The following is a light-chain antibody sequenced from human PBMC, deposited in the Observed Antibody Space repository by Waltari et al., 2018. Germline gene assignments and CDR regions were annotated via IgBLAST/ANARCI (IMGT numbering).Light chain of an antibody. CDR1: ALPRQY. V-gene: IGLV3-25*03. CDR3: QSADGSGTYVV. J-gene: IGLJ2*01. CDR2: QDT. Sequence: SYELTQPPSVSVSPGQTARIPCPGDALPRQYAYWYQQRPGQAPMLMIYQDTQRPSEIPERFSGSSSGTTVTLTISEVQAEDEADYYCQSADGSGTYVVFGGGTKLTVL.